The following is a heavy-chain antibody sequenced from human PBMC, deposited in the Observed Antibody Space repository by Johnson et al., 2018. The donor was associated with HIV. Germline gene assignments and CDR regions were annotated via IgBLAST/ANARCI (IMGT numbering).Heavy chain of an antibody. Sequence: EVQLVESGGGVVRPGGSLRLSCAASGFTLDDYGMAWVRQAPGKGLEWVSGINWNGGSTGYADSVKGRFTISRDNAKNSLYLQMNSLRAEDTALYYCARDFVAFGECTAFDIWGQGTMVAVSS. CDR1: GFTLDDYG. CDR2: INWNGGST. J-gene: IGHJ3*02. CDR3: ARDFVAFGECTAFDI. D-gene: IGHD3-10*01. V-gene: IGHV3-20*04.